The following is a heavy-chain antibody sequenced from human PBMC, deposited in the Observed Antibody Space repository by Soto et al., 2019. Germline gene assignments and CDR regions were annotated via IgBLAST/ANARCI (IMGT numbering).Heavy chain of an antibody. V-gene: IGHV3-48*01. D-gene: IGHD2-2*01. CDR2: ISSSSSTI. CDR3: AKVQIVVVPAASGFDY. CDR1: GFTFSSYS. Sequence: GGSLRLSCAASGFTFSSYSMNWVRQAPGKGLEWVSYISSSSSTIYYADSVKGRFTISRDNSKNTLYLQMNSLRAEDTAVYYCAKVQIVVVPAASGFDYWGQGTLVTVSS. J-gene: IGHJ4*02.